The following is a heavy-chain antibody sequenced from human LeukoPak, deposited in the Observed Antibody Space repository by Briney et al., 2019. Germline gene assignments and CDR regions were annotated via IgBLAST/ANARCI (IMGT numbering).Heavy chain of an antibody. CDR1: GFTFSSYG. Sequence: GGSLRLSCAASGFTFSSYGMHWVRQAPGKGLEWVAVLSYDGSNEYYADFVKGRFTISRDNSKNTVYLQMNSVRAEDTAVYYCAKDHYGDFFRGMDVWGQGTTVTVSS. V-gene: IGHV3-30*18. D-gene: IGHD4-17*01. CDR3: AKDHYGDFFRGMDV. J-gene: IGHJ6*02. CDR2: LSYDGSNE.